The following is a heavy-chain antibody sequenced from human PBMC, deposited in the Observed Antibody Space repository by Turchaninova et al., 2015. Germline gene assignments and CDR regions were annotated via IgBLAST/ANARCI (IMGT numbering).Heavy chain of an antibody. CDR3: ARGDSFYDFRVEC. J-gene: IGHJ4*02. CDR2: IGGGGGMT. V-gene: IGHV3-23*04. D-gene: IGHD3-3*01. Sequence: EVHLVESGGGLVQPGGSLRLSCAASGFIFSNYAMTWVRPAPGKGLEWVSAIGGGGGMTYYADSVKGRFTISRDNSKTTLYLQMNSLRTDDTAEYFGARGDSFYDFRVECWGQGILVTVSS. CDR1: GFIFSNYA.